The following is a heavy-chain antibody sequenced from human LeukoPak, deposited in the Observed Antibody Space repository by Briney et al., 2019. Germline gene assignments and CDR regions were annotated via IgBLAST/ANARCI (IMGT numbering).Heavy chain of an antibody. J-gene: IGHJ6*03. CDR3: ARTSSGSYLWYYYYYMDV. CDR2: IYYSGST. Sequence: SETLSLTCTVSGGSISSYYWSWIRQPPGKGLEWIGYIYYSGSTNYNPPLKSRVTISVDTSKNQFSLKLSSVTAADTAVYYCARTSSGSYLWYYYYYMDVWGKGTTVTVSS. V-gene: IGHV4-59*01. CDR1: GGSISSYY. D-gene: IGHD1-26*01.